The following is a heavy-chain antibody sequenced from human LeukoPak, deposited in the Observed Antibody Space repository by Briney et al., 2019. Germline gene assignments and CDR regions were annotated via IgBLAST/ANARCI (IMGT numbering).Heavy chain of an antibody. V-gene: IGHV4-34*01. CDR3: ARGYDHDAFVI. CDR2: INHSGST. CDR1: GGSFSGYY. Sequence: SETLSLTCAVYGGSFSGYYWSWIRQPPGKGLEWIGEINHSGSTNYNPSLKSRVTISVDTSKNQFSLKLSSVTAADTAVYYCARGYDHDAFVIWGQGTMVTVSS. D-gene: IGHD3-3*01. J-gene: IGHJ3*02.